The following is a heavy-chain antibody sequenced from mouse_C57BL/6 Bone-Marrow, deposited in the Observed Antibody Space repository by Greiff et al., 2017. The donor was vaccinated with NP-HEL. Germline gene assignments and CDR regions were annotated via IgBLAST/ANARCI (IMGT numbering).Heavy chain of an antibody. CDR1: GYTFTSYG. J-gene: IGHJ3*01. V-gene: IGHV1-81*01. D-gene: IGHD2-4*01. CDR2: IYPRSGNT. Sequence: QVQLQQSGAELARPGASVKLSCTASGYTFTSYGISWVKQRTGQGLEWIGEIYPRSGNTYYNEKFKGKATLTADKTSSTAYMELRSLTSEDSAVYFCARGLRFAYWGQGTLVTVSA. CDR3: ARGLRFAY.